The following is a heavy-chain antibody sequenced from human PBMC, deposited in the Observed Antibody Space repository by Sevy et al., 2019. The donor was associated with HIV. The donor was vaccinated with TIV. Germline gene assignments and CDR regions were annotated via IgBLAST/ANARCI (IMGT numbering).Heavy chain of an antibody. D-gene: IGHD3-10*01. V-gene: IGHV3-7*01. CDR3: ARDLRAPMTMVRGVIMWGSDY. CDR2: IKQDGSEK. J-gene: IGHJ4*02. Sequence: GGSLRLSCAASGFTFSSYWMSWVRQAPGKGLEWVANIKQDGSEKYYVDSVKGRFTISRDNAKNSLYLQMNSLRAEDTAVYYCARDLRAPMTMVRGVIMWGSDYWGQRTLVTVSS. CDR1: GFTFSSYW.